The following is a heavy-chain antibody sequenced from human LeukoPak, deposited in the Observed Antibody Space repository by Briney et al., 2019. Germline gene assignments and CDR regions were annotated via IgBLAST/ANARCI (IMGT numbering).Heavy chain of an antibody. CDR2: ISGDGGST. D-gene: IGHD5-12*01. V-gene: IGHV3-43*02. Sequence: GGSLRLSCAASGFTFDGYAMHWVRQAPGKGLEWVSLISGDGGSTYYADSVKGRFTISRDNSKNSLYLQMNSLRTEDTALYYCAKDVERWLRNYYYYYGMDVWGQGTTVTVSS. J-gene: IGHJ6*02. CDR1: GFTFDGYA. CDR3: AKDVERWLRNYYYYYGMDV.